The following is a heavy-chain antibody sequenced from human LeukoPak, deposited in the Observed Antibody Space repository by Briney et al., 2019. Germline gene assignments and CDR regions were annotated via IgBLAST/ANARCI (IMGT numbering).Heavy chain of an antibody. D-gene: IGHD4-17*01. J-gene: IGHJ4*02. Sequence: GGSLRLSCAASGFTFSSYSMNWVRQAPGKGLEWVSSISSSSSYIYYADSVKGRFTISRDNAKNSLYLQMNSLRAEDTAVYYCARWGTPTVTLDYWGQGTLVTVSS. CDR2: ISSSSSYI. V-gene: IGHV3-21*01. CDR3: ARWGTPTVTLDY. CDR1: GFTFSSYS.